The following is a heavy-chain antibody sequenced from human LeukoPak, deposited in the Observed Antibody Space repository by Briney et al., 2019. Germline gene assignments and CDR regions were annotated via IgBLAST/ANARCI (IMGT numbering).Heavy chain of an antibody. CDR1: GFTFSSYA. D-gene: IGHD6-19*01. CDR3: ASSKGIAVAGTFDY. Sequence: GGSLRLSCAASGFTFSSYAMSWVRQAPGKGLEWVSAISGSGGSTYYADSVKGRFTISRDNSKNTLYLQMNSLRAEDTAVYYCASSKGIAVAGTFDYWGQGTLVTVSS. J-gene: IGHJ4*02. CDR2: ISGSGGST. V-gene: IGHV3-23*01.